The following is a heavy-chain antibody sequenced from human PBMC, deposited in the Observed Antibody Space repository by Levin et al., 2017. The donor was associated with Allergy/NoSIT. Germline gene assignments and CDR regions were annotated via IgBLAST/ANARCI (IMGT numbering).Heavy chain of an antibody. V-gene: IGHV4-59*01. CDR1: GGSISHNY. J-gene: IGHJ5*02. Sequence: SETLSLTCSVSGGSISHNYWTWIRQPPGKGLEWIGFIYYDGNTNYNPSLKSRASISADTSKNQFSLTLPSVTPAATAVYYCARVDWGMRGDTENWFDPWGQGALVIVSS. CDR3: ARVDWGMRGDTENWFDP. D-gene: IGHD2-21*01. CDR2: IYYDGNT.